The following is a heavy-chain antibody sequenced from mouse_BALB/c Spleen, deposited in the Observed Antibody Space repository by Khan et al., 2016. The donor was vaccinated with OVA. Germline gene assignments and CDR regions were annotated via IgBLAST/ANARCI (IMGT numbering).Heavy chain of an antibody. D-gene: IGHD1-1*02. CDR1: GYSITSDSA. V-gene: IGHV3-2*02. Sequence: EVQLQQSGPGLVKPSQSLSLTCTVTGYSITSDSAWNLIRKLPGNKLERMGYITYSGSTSYNPSFKSRISITRDTSKNPFYLQLNTVTTEDTATYYYARRAYNGHWYFDVWGAGTTVTVSS. CDR2: ITYSGST. J-gene: IGHJ1*01. CDR3: ARRAYNGHWYFDV.